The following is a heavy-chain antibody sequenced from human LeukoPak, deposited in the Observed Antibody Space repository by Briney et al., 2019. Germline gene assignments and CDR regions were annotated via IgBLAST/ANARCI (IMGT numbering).Heavy chain of an antibody. CDR3: ARPVEMATSPFDY. J-gene: IGHJ4*02. CDR2: ISSSSSYI. V-gene: IGHV3-21*01. CDR1: GFTFSSYS. Sequence: GGSLRLSCAASGFTFSSYSMNWVRQAPGKGLEWVSSISSSSSYIYYADSVKGRFTISRDNAKSSLYLQMNSLRAEDTAVYYCARPVEMATSPFDYWGQGTLVTVSS. D-gene: IGHD5-24*01.